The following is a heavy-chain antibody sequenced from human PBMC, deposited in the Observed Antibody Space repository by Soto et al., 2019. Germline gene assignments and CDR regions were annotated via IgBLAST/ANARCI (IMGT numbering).Heavy chain of an antibody. J-gene: IGHJ1*01. CDR1: GGSISSGDYY. D-gene: IGHD1-7*01. V-gene: IGHV4-30-4*01. Sequence: PSETLSLTCTVSGGSISSGDYYWSWIRQPPGKGLEWIGYIYYSGSTYYNPSLKSRVTISVDTPKNQFSLKLSSVTAADTAVYYCASTLRGWNYAPHFQHWGQGTLVTVSS. CDR3: ASTLRGWNYAPHFQH. CDR2: IYYSGST.